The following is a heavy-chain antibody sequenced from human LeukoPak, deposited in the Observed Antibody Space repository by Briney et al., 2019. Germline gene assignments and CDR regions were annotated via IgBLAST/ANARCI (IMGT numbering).Heavy chain of an antibody. Sequence: GGSLRLSCAASGFTVSSNYMSWVRQAPGKGLEWVSIIYSGGSTYYADSVKGRFTISRDNSKNTLYPQMNSLRAEDTAVYNCAREDDGFDYWGQGTLVTVSS. CDR2: IYSGGST. CDR3: AREDDGFDY. D-gene: IGHD1-1*01. CDR1: GFTVSSNY. J-gene: IGHJ4*02. V-gene: IGHV3-53*01.